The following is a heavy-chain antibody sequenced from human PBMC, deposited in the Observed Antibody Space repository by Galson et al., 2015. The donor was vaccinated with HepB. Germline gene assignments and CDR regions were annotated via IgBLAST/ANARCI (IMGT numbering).Heavy chain of an antibody. CDR3: ARDGSPPHYDFWSGHYYYYGMDV. J-gene: IGHJ6*02. CDR2: ISYDGSNK. D-gene: IGHD3-3*01. Sequence: SLRLSCAASGFTFSSYAMHWVRQAPGKGLEWVAVISYDGSNKYYADSVKGRFTISRDNSKNTLYLQMNSLRAEDTAVYYCARDGSPPHYDFWSGHYYYYGMDVWGQGTTVTVSS. CDR1: GFTFSSYA. V-gene: IGHV3-30-3*01.